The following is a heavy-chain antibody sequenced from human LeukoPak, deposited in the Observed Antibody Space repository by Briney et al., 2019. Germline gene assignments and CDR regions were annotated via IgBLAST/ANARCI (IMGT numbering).Heavy chain of an antibody. CDR2: MNPNSGNT. CDR1: GYTFTSYD. D-gene: IGHD3-10*01. Sequence: GASVKVSCKASGYTFTSYDINWVRQATGQGLEWMGWMNPNSGNTGYAQKFQGRATMTRNTSISTAYMELSSLRSEDTAVYYCARTMVRGVISAYDYGMDVWGQGTTVTVSS. CDR3: ARTMVRGVISAYDYGMDV. V-gene: IGHV1-8*01. J-gene: IGHJ6*02.